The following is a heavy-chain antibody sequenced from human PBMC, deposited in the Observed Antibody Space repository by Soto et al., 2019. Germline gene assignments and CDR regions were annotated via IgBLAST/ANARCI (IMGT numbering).Heavy chain of an antibody. CDR2: ISYDGSNT. D-gene: IGHD2-2*01. CDR3: ARGGNIVVVPALLDV. CDR1: GFTFSSYA. V-gene: IGHV3-30-3*01. J-gene: IGHJ6*02. Sequence: QVQLVESGGGVVQPGRSLRLSCAASGFTFSSYAMHWVRQAPGKGLEWVALISYDGSNTFYADSVKGRFTFSRDNSKNTLYLQMISLRAEDTGVYYCARGGNIVVVPALLDVWGQGTTVTVSS.